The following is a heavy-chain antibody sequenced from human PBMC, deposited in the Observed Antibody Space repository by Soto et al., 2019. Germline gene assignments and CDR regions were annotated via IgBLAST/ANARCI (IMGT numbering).Heavy chain of an antibody. CDR1: GGSITDYS. J-gene: IGHJ5*02. D-gene: IGHD3-22*01. Sequence: SETLSLTCTVSGGSITDYSWVWIRQPAGKGLEWIGRIFSSGSTNYNPSLKGRITMSLDTSKNQFSLRSVTAADTAVYYCARRDRSGFSYWLDTWGQGTLVTVSS. V-gene: IGHV4-4*07. CDR2: IFSSGST. CDR3: ARRDRSGFSYWLDT.